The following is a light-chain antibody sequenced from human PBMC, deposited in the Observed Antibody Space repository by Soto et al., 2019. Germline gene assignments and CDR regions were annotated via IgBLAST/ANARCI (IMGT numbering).Light chain of an antibody. CDR2: GAS. CDR3: QQYGNYPRT. J-gene: IGKJ1*01. Sequence: EILMTQSPATLSVSPGERATLSCRASQSVSSNLAWYQQKHGQAPRILMSGASNRDTGIPDRFSGIWSGTDCTLPISRLEPEDFEVYYCQQYGNYPRTFGQGTKVDIK. V-gene: IGKV3D-15*01. CDR1: QSVSSN.